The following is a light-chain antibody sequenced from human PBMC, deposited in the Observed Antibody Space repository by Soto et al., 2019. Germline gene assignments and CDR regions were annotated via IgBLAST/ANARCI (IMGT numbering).Light chain of an antibody. CDR1: QDITKY. CDR2: DAS. V-gene: IGKV1-33*01. Sequence: DIQMTQSPSSLSVSVGDRVTITCQASQDITKYLNWYQQKPGIAPKVLISDASNLETGVPPRFSGSGSGTEFTLTISGLQPEDFATYYCQQYDNLPLTFGPGTQVEMK. J-gene: IGKJ3*01. CDR3: QQYDNLPLT.